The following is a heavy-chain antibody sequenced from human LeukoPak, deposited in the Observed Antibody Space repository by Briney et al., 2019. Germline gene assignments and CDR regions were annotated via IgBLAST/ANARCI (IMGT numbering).Heavy chain of an antibody. CDR3: AELGITMIGGV. Sequence: GGSLRLSCAASGFTFDDYAMHWVRQAPGKGLEWVSGISGSGGSTYYADSVKGRFTISRDNSKNTLYLQMNSVRAEDTAVYYCAELGITMIGGVWGKGTTVTISS. CDR2: ISGSGGST. V-gene: IGHV3-23*01. CDR1: GFTFDDYA. J-gene: IGHJ6*04. D-gene: IGHD3-10*02.